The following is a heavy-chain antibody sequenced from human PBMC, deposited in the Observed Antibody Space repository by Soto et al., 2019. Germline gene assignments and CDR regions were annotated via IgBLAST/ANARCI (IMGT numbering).Heavy chain of an antibody. CDR3: ARKLEGSVRLVEWFSYMRFDP. D-gene: IGHD3-3*01. CDR1: GGSVNGYY. CDR2: INHTGGT. Sequence: PSETLSLTCAVYGGSVNGYYWNWIRQPPGKGLEWIGEINHTGGTHYNPSLKSRVTMSVDTSKSQISLNMSSVTAADTALYFCARKLEGSVRLVEWFSYMRFDPWGPGTLVTVSS. V-gene: IGHV4-34*01. J-gene: IGHJ5*02.